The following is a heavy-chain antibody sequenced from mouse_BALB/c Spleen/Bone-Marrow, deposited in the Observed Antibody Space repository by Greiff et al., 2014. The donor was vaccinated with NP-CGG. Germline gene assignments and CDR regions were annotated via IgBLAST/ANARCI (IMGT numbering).Heavy chain of an antibody. CDR3: ARDYGRTAWFAY. Sequence: EVQLQQSGAELVKPGASVKLSYTASGFNIKDTYIHWVKQRPEQGLEWIGGIDPANGNTKYDPKFQGKATITADTSSNTAYLQRSSLTSEDTAVYYCARDYGRTAWFAYWGQGTLVTVSA. D-gene: IGHD1-1*01. CDR2: IDPANGNT. CDR1: GFNIKDTY. V-gene: IGHV14-3*02. J-gene: IGHJ3*01.